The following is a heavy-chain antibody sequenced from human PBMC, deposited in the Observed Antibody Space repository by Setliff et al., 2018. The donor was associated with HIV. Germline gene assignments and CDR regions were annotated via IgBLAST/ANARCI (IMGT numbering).Heavy chain of an antibody. Sequence: SVKVSCKASGTNLDSFVISWVRQASGQGLEWMGGITPVIGRPNYAQRFHGRVTITAEKSTNTAYMELTSLTSDDTAVYYCAREKYDNSGRPPPTLKYWGPGTLVTVSS. J-gene: IGHJ4*02. D-gene: IGHD3-22*01. V-gene: IGHV1-69*10. CDR1: GTNLDSFV. CDR3: AREKYDNSGRPPPTLKY. CDR2: ITPVIGRP.